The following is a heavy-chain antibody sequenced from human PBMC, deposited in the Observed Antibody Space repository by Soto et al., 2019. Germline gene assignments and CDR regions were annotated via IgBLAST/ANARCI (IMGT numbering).Heavy chain of an antibody. CDR1: GFTFSSYS. CDR2: ISSSSSYI. J-gene: IGHJ4*02. V-gene: IGHV3-21*01. D-gene: IGHD5-12*01. CDR3: GAAGYERGYYYFDY. Sequence: EVQLVESGGGLVKPGGSLRLSCAASGFTFSSYSMNWVRQAPGKGLEWVSSISSSSSYIYYADSVKGRFTISRDNAKNSLYLQMNSLRAEDTAVYYCGAAGYERGYYYFDYWGQGTLVTVSS.